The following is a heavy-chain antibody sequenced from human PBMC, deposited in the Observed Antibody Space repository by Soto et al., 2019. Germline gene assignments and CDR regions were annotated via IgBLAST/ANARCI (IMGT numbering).Heavy chain of an antibody. CDR1: GGSLSSYY. V-gene: IGHV4-59*01. CDR2: IYYSGST. Sequence: SETLSLTCTVSGGSLSSYYWSWILQPPGKGLEWIGYIYYSGSTNYNPSLKSRVTISVDTSKNQFSLKLSSVTAADTAVYYCARLGYCSGGSCYSPYMDVWGKGTTVTVSS. J-gene: IGHJ6*03. D-gene: IGHD2-15*01. CDR3: ARLGYCSGGSCYSPYMDV.